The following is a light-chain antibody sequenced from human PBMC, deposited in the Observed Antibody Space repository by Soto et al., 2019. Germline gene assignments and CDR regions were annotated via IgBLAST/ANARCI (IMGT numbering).Light chain of an antibody. V-gene: IGKV3-15*01. CDR1: QSVSSN. CDR2: GAS. J-gene: IGKJ1*01. Sequence: EILMTQSPVTLSVSPGEKATLSCRASQSVSSNLAWYQQKPGQAPRLLISGASTRATGIPGRFSGSGYGTEFTLIISSLQSEDFLVYYCQQYNDWPRTFGQGTRVEIK. CDR3: QQYNDWPRT.